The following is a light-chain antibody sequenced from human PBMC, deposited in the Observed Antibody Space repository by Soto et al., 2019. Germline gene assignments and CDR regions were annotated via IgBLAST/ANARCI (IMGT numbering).Light chain of an antibody. Sequence: ITMSQSPSTLSVSVGDRVTITCRASQSISSWLAWYQQKPGKAPKLLIYKASTLKSGVPSRFSGSGSGTEFTLTISSLQPDDFATYYCQHYNSYSEAFGQGTKVDIK. J-gene: IGKJ1*01. V-gene: IGKV1-5*03. CDR2: KAS. CDR3: QHYNSYSEA. CDR1: QSISSW.